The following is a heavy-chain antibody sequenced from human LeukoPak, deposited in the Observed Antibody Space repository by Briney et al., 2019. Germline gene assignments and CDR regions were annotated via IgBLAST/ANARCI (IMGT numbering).Heavy chain of an antibody. CDR2: IYYTGSA. Sequence: SETLSLTCTVSGDSISSTGYYWGWIRQPPGKGLEWIGTIYYTGSAYYTLSLRSRVTISVDTSKNQFSLKLTSVSAADTAVFYCARFVRTAVVNTGGFDFWGQGTLVTVSS. J-gene: IGHJ4*02. V-gene: IGHV4-39*01. CDR3: ARFVRTAVVNTGGFDF. D-gene: IGHD5-18*01. CDR1: GDSISSTGYY.